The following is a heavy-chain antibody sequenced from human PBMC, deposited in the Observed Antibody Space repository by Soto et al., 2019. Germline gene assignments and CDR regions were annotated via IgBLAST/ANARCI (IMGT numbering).Heavy chain of an antibody. V-gene: IGHV1-69*01. J-gene: IGHJ6*02. CDR1: GSTFSSYA. Sequence: QVQLVQSGAEVKKPGSSVKVSCKASGSTFSSYAISWVRQAPGQGLEWMGGIISIFGTANYAQKFQGRVTITADESTRTAYMELSSLRSEDTAVYYCARVWGYCSSTSCYYSYGMDVWGQGTTVTVSS. CDR3: ARVWGYCSSTSCYYSYGMDV. CDR2: IISIFGTA. D-gene: IGHD2-2*01.